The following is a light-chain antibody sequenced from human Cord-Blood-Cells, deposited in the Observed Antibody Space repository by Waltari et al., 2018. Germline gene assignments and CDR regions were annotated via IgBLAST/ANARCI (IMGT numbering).Light chain of an antibody. CDR3: NSRDSSGTVV. CDR1: SLRSYY. J-gene: IGLJ2*01. V-gene: IGLV3-19*01. Sequence: SSELTQDPAVSVALGPTVRITCQGDSLRSYYASWYQKKPGQAPVLVIYGKNNRPSGIPDRFSGSSSGNTASLTITGAQAEGEADYYCNSRDSSGTVVFGGGTKLTVL. CDR2: GKN.